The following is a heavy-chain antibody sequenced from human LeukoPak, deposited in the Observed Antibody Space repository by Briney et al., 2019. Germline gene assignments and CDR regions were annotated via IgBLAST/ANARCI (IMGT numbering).Heavy chain of an antibody. J-gene: IGHJ6*02. D-gene: IGHD2-2*01. V-gene: IGHV3-23*01. Sequence: GGSLRLSCAASGFTFSSHAMSWVRQSPGQGLEWVSAISGSGGSTYYADSVKGRFTISRENSKNTLSLQMNSLRAEDTAVYYCAKWGWGSSSWELYYYYGMDVWGQGTTVTVSS. CDR3: AKWGWGSSSWELYYYYGMDV. CDR1: GFTFSSHA. CDR2: ISGSGGST.